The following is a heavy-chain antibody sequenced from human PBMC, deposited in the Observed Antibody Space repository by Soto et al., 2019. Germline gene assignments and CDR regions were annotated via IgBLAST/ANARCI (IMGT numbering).Heavy chain of an antibody. CDR2: INPSGGST. J-gene: IGHJ3*02. CDR3: ARAELRAPRAHAFDI. V-gene: IGHV1-46*01. CDR1: GYTFTSYY. D-gene: IGHD1-7*01. Sequence: SVKVSCKASGYTFTSYYMHWVRQAPGQGLEWMGIINPSGGSTSYAQKFQGRVTMTRDTSTSTVYMELSSLRSEDTAVYYCARAELRAPRAHAFDIWGQETMVTVSS.